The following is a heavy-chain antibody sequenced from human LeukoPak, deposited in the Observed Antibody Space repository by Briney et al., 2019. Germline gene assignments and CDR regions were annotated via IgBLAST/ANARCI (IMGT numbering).Heavy chain of an antibody. V-gene: IGHV3-30*18. CDR3: AKDVRAAAGTEAIDY. CDR2: ISYDGSNK. D-gene: IGHD6-13*01. J-gene: IGHJ4*02. Sequence: PGGSLRLSCATSGFTFSNAWMSWVRQAPGKGLEWVAVISYDGSNKYYADSVKGRFTISRDNSKNTLYLQMNSLRAEDTAVYYCAKDVRAAAGTEAIDYWGQGTLVTVSS. CDR1: GFTFSNAW.